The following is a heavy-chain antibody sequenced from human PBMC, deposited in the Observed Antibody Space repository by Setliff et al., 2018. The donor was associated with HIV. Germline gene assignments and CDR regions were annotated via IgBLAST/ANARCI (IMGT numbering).Heavy chain of an antibody. CDR1: GHPFSNSD. Sequence: SVKVSCKASGHPFSNSDIHWVRRATGQGLEWMGWMNPNSGVTGYALKFHDRVTMTGDTSISTAYLELRSLTSEDTAVYYCASGKGVGGVVITDGLDVWGKGTTVTVS. D-gene: IGHD3-10*01. V-gene: IGHV1-8*02. CDR3: ASGKGVGGVVITDGLDV. J-gene: IGHJ6*03. CDR2: MNPNSGVT.